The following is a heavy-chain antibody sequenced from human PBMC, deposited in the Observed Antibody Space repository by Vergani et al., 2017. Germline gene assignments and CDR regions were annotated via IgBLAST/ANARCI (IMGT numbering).Heavy chain of an antibody. CDR3: ARLYDFWSGSGFDP. V-gene: IGHV4-59*11. CDR2: IYYSGST. CDR1: GGSISSHY. J-gene: IGHJ5*02. D-gene: IGHD3-3*01. Sequence: QVQLQESGPGLVKPSETLSLTCTVSGGSISSHYWSWIRQPPGKGLEWIGYIYYSGSTNYNPSLKSRVTISVDTSKNQFSLKLSSVTAADTAVYYCARLYDFWSGSGFDPWGQGTLVTVSS.